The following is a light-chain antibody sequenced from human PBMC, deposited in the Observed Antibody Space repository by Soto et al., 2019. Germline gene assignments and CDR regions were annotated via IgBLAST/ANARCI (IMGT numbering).Light chain of an antibody. CDR3: QQHGGSPPT. Sequence: EIMLTQSPATLSVSQGERATLSCRASQTFGSNLAWYQQKPGQAPRLLIYDTSTRATGIPARFSGSGSGTEFTLTISSLQSEDFAVYYCQQHGGSPPTFGPGTKVDIK. CDR2: DTS. V-gene: IGKV3-15*01. CDR1: QTFGSN. J-gene: IGKJ3*01.